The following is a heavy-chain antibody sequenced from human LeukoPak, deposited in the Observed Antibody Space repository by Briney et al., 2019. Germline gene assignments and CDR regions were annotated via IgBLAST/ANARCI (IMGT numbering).Heavy chain of an antibody. J-gene: IGHJ4*02. CDR2: IKEDGSVR. CDR1: AFIFSGHW. V-gene: IGHV3-7*03. Sequence: GGSLRLSCEGSAFIFSGHWMNWVRQTPGKGLEWVASIKEDGSVRQYVDSVKGRFSISRDNTKGSLFLQLNSLRAEDTAVYYCAKAGGTCFDYWGQGTLVSVSS. CDR3: AKAGGTCFDY. D-gene: IGHD1-26*01.